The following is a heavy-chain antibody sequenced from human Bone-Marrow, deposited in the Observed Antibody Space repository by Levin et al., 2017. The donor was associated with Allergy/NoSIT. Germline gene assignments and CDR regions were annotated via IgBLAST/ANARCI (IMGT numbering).Heavy chain of an antibody. Sequence: ASVKVSCKASGGTFSSYAISWVRQAPGQGLEWMGGIIHIFGTANYAQKFQGRVTITADESTSTAYMELSSLRSEDTAVYYCARGENYYGSGSYYNLMGNWFDPWGQGTLVTVSS. CDR1: GGTFSSYA. CDR3: ARGENYYGSGSYYNLMGNWFDP. J-gene: IGHJ5*02. D-gene: IGHD3-10*01. CDR2: IIHIFGTA. V-gene: IGHV1-69*13.